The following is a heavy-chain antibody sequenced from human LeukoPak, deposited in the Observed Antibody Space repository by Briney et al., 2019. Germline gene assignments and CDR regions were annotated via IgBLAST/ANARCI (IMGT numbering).Heavy chain of an antibody. Sequence: SETLSLTCAVYGGSFSGYYWSWIRQPPGKGLEWIGEINHSGSTNYNPSLKSRVTISVDTSKNQFSLKLSSVTAADTAVYYCVRESSSGWYVYWGQGTLVTVSS. CDR3: VRESSSGWYVY. CDR1: GGSFSGYY. CDR2: INHSGST. V-gene: IGHV4-34*01. J-gene: IGHJ4*02. D-gene: IGHD6-19*01.